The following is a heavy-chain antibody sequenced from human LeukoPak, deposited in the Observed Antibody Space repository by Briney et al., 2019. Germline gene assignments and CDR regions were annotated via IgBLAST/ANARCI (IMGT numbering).Heavy chain of an antibody. V-gene: IGHV3-21*01. Sequence: GGSLRLSCAVSGFTFSSYSMSWVRQAPGKGLEWVSSINSGSSHIYYADSVKGRFTISRDNAKNSLYLQMNSLRVEDTAVYYCARGPTMKMDVWGKGTTVTVSS. D-gene: IGHD3-22*01. CDR3: ARGPTMKMDV. CDR2: INSGSSHI. J-gene: IGHJ6*04. CDR1: GFTFSSYS.